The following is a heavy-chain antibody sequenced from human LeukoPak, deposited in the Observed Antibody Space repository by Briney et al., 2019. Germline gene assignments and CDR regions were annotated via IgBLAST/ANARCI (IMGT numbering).Heavy chain of an antibody. CDR1: GGSISNYY. D-gene: IGHD2-15*01. CDR2: ISYSGST. CDR3: ARGYCSGGTCYRTFFDQ. J-gene: IGHJ4*02. Sequence: SETLSLTCTVSGGSISNYYWNWIRQPPGKGLEWIGYISYSGSTNYNSTLRSRVTMSVDTSKNQLSLKLSTVTAADTAVYYCARGYCSGGTCYRTFFDQWGQGTLVTVSS. V-gene: IGHV4-59*01.